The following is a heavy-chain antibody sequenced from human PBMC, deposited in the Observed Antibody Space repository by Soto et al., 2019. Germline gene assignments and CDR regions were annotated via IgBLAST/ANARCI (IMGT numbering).Heavy chain of an antibody. D-gene: IGHD2-15*01. CDR2: IWYDGSNK. Sequence: QVQLVESGGGVVQPGRSLRLSCAASGFTFSSYGMHWVRQAPGKGLEWVAVIWYDGSNKYYADSVKGRFTISRDNSKNTLYLQMNSLRAEDTAVYYCARGIYCSGGSCYSTPFDYWGQGTLVTVSS. V-gene: IGHV3-33*01. CDR3: ARGIYCSGGSCYSTPFDY. CDR1: GFTFSSYG. J-gene: IGHJ4*02.